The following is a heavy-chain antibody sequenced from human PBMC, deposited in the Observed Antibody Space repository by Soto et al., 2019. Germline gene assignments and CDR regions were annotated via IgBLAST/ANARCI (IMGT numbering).Heavy chain of an antibody. CDR1: GYTFTSYG. CDR2: ISAYNGNT. Sequence: ASMKVSCKASGYTFTSYGISWVRQAPGQGLEWVGWISAYNGNTNYAQKLQGRVTMTTDTSTSTAYMELRSLRSDDTAVYYCARDYYDSSGPSFDYWGQGTLVTVSS. V-gene: IGHV1-18*01. J-gene: IGHJ4*02. D-gene: IGHD3-22*01. CDR3: ARDYYDSSGPSFDY.